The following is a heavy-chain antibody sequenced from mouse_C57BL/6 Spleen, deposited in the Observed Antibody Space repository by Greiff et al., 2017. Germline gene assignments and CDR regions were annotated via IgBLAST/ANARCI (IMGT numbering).Heavy chain of an antibody. CDR3: TRGDGSYYAMDY. V-gene: IGHV1-15*01. CDR2: IDPETGGT. Sequence: QFQLQQSGAELVRPGASVTLSCKASGYTFTDYEMHWVKQTPVHGLEWIGAIDPETGGTAYNQKFKGKAILTADKSSSTAYMELRSLTSEDSAVYYCTRGDGSYYAMDYWGQGTSVTVSS. D-gene: IGHD2-3*01. CDR1: GYTFTDYE. J-gene: IGHJ4*01.